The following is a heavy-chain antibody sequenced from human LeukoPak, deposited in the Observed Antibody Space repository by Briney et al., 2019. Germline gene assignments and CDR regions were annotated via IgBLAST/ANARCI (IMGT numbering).Heavy chain of an antibody. D-gene: IGHD3-22*01. CDR3: ARDSTMIVVVTPPGDY. V-gene: IGHV3-30-3*01. Sequence: PGRSLRLSCAASGFTFSSYAMHWVRQAPGKGLEWVAVISYDGSNKYYADSVKGRFTISRDNSKNTLYLQMNSLRAEDTAVYYCARDSTMIVVVTPPGDYWGQGTLVTVSS. CDR1: GFTFSSYA. J-gene: IGHJ4*02. CDR2: ISYDGSNK.